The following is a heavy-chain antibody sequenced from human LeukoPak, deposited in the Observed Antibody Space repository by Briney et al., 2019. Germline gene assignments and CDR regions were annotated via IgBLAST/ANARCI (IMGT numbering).Heavy chain of an antibody. CDR2: INHSGST. CDR3: ARRRDYDILTGYYNERYFDY. CDR1: GGSFSGYY. J-gene: IGHJ4*02. V-gene: IGHV4-34*01. D-gene: IGHD3-9*01. Sequence: SETLSLTCAVYGGSFSGYYWNWIRQPPGKGLEWIGEINHSGSTNYNPSLKSRVTISVDTSKNDFSLKLSSVTAADTAVYYFARRRDYDILTGYYNERYFDYWGQGTLVTVSS.